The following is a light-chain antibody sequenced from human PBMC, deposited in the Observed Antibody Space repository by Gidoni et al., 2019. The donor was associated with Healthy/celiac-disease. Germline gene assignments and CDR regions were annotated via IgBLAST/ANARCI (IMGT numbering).Light chain of an antibody. CDR2: DAS. CDR3: QQYDNLPWT. CDR1: QDISNY. V-gene: IGKV1-33*01. J-gene: IGKJ1*01. Sequence: MTQSPSSLSASVGDRVTITCQASQDISNYLNWYQQKPGKAPKLVIYDASNLETGVPSRFSGSGSGTDFTFTISSLQPEDIATYYCQQYDNLPWTFGQGTKVEIK.